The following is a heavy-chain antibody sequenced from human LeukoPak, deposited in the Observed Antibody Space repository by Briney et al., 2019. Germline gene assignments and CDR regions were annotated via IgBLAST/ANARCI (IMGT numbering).Heavy chain of an antibody. V-gene: IGHV3-66*01. CDR3: ARDVGPSVAFDI. D-gene: IGHD1-26*01. CDR1: GFTVGSNY. Sequence: PGGSLRLSCAASGFTVGSNYMSWVRQAPGKGLEWVSIIYRGGSTNYADSVKGRFTISRDTSKNTLYLQMNSLRAEDTAVYYCARDVGPSVAFDIWGQGTMVTVSS. CDR2: IYRGGST. J-gene: IGHJ3*02.